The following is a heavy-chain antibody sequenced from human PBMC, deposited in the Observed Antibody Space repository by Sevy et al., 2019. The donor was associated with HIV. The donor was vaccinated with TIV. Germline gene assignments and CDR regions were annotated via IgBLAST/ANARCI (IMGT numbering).Heavy chain of an antibody. D-gene: IGHD1-1*01. Sequence: GGSLRLSCAASGFSFRNYGMHWVRQAPGKGLEWVAVISYDGSNTHYADSVKGRFTISRDNSKNTLFLQMSSLRAEDTAVYHSAKQDNWNDFPFDYWGQGILVTVSS. J-gene: IGHJ4*02. CDR3: AKQDNWNDFPFDY. V-gene: IGHV3-30*18. CDR2: ISYDGSNT. CDR1: GFSFRNYG.